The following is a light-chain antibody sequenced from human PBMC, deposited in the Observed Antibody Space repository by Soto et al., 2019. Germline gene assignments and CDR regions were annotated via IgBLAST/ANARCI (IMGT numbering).Light chain of an antibody. J-gene: IGLJ1*01. Sequence: QSALTQPASVSGSPGQSITISCAGTSDDVGAYKYVSWYQQHPGKAPQLLTYEATNRPSGISGRFSASKSGNTASLTISGLQAEDEADYYCSSYSRNTLFVFGSGTKVTVL. V-gene: IGLV2-14*01. CDR2: EAT. CDR1: SDDVGAYKY. CDR3: SSYSRNTLFV.